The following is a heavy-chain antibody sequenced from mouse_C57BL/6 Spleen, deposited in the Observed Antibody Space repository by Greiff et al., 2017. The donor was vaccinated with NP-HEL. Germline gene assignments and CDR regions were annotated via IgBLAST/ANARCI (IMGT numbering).Heavy chain of an antibody. Sequence: QVQLQQSGAELVKPGASVKLSCKASGYNFTEYTIHWVKQRSGQGLEWIGWFYPGSGSIKYNEKFKDKATLTADKSSSTVYMELSRLTSEDSAVYFCARHEGGYYPYYYAMDYWGQGTSVTVSS. CDR1: GYNFTEYT. V-gene: IGHV1-62-2*01. CDR2: FYPGSGSI. CDR3: ARHEGGYYPYYYAMDY. J-gene: IGHJ4*01. D-gene: IGHD2-3*01.